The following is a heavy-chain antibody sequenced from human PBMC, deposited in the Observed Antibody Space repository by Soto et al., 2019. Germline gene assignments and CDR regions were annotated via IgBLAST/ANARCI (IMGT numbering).Heavy chain of an antibody. CDR3: ASNYGGNSY. Sequence: QVQLVQSGAEAKKPGSSVKVSCKASGGTVSYYTISWVRQAPGQGLEWMGRIIPILGIANYAQKFQGRVTITADKSTSTVYMELSSLRSEDTAVYYCASNYGGNSYWGQETLVTVSS. D-gene: IGHD4-17*01. J-gene: IGHJ4*02. V-gene: IGHV1-69*02. CDR1: GGTVSYYT. CDR2: IIPILGIA.